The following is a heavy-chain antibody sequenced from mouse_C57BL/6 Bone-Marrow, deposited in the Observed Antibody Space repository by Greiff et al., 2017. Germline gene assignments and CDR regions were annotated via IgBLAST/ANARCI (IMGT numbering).Heavy chain of an antibody. Sequence: EVKVEESGGGLVQPGGSLKLSCAASGFTFSDYGMAWVRQAPRKGPEWVAFISNLAYSIYYADTVTGRSTISSENAKNTLYLEMRSLRSEDTAMYYCARDGSHGFDYWGQGTTLTVSS. D-gene: IGHD2-3*01. CDR2: ISNLAYSI. J-gene: IGHJ2*01. V-gene: IGHV5-15*04. CDR1: GFTFSDYG. CDR3: ARDGSHGFDY.